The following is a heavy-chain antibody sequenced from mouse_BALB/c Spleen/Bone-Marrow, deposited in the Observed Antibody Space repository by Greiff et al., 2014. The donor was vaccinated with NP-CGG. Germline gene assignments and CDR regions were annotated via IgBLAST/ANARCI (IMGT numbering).Heavy chain of an antibody. Sequence: VQRVESGAELVRPGSSVKISCKASGYAFSSYWMNWVKQRPGQGLEWIGQIYPGDGDTNYNGKFKGKATLTADKSSSTAYMQLSSLTSEDSAVYFCARGVPMDYWGQGISVTVSS. V-gene: IGHV1-80*01. J-gene: IGHJ4*01. CDR2: IYPGDGDT. CDR1: GYAFSSYW. CDR3: ARGVPMDY.